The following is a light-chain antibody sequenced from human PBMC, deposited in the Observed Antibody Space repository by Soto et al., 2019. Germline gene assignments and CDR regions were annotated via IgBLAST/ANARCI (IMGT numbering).Light chain of an antibody. CDR1: SRDVGGYNY. J-gene: IGLJ2*01. CDR2: EVS. V-gene: IGLV2-14*01. Sequence: QSALTQPASVSGSPGQSITISCTGTSRDVGGYNYVSWHQQHPGKAPKVIITEVSNRPSGVSNRYSGSKSGNTASLTISGRQAEDEADYYCSSYVNYNTFVIFGGGTKLPVL. CDR3: SSYVNYNTFVI.